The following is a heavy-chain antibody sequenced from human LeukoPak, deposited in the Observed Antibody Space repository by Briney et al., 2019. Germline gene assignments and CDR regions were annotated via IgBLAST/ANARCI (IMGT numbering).Heavy chain of an antibody. CDR3: ARDTYYYGSGSYLPYYYYGMDV. Sequence: GESLKISCKGSGYSFTSYWIGWVRQAPGQGLEWMGWISAYNGNTNYAQKLQGRVTMTTDTSTSTAYMELRSLRSDDTAVYYCARDTYYYGSGSYLPYYYYGMDVWGQGTTVTVSS. D-gene: IGHD3-10*01. V-gene: IGHV1-18*04. CDR2: ISAYNGNT. CDR1: GYSFTSYW. J-gene: IGHJ6*02.